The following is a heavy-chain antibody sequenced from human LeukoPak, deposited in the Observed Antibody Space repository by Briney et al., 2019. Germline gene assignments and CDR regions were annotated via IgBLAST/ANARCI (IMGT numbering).Heavy chain of an antibody. CDR3: ARGVRQWLAHGVDY. V-gene: IGHV4-34*01. CDR2: INHSGST. Sequence: SETLSLTCAVYGGSFSGYYWSWIRQPPGKGLEWIGEINHSGSTNYNPSLKSRVTISVDTSKNQFSLKLSSVTAADTAVYYCARGVRQWLAHGVDYCGQGTLVTVSS. J-gene: IGHJ4*02. CDR1: GGSFSGYY. D-gene: IGHD6-19*01.